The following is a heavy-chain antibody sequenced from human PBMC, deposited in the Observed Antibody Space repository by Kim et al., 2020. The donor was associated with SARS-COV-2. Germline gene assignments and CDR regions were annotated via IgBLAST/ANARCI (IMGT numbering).Heavy chain of an antibody. D-gene: IGHD3-16*01. CDR3: ALRLGELGY. CDR2: ET. V-gene: IGHV1-24*01. Sequence: ETIYAQKFQGRVTMTEDTSTDTAYMELSSLRSEDTAVYYCALRLGELGYWGQGTLVTVSS. J-gene: IGHJ4*02.